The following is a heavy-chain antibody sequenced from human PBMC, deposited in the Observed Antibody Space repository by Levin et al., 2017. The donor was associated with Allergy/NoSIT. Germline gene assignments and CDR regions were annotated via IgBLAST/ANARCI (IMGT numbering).Heavy chain of an antibody. J-gene: IGHJ3*02. CDR3: AKDTVDTAMVRSAFDI. CDR2: ISGSGGST. Sequence: SCAASGFTFSSYAMSWVRQAPGKGLEWVSAISGSGGSTYYADSVKGRFTISRDNSKNTLYLQMNSLRAEDTAVYYCAKDTVDTAMVRSAFDIWGQGTMVTVSS. V-gene: IGHV3-23*01. CDR1: GFTFSSYA. D-gene: IGHD5-18*01.